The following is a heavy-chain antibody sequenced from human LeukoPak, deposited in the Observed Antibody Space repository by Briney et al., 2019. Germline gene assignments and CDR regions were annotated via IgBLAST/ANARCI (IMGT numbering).Heavy chain of an antibody. J-gene: IGHJ4*02. CDR1: GFTFSSYA. CDR2: ISGSGGST. CDR3: AKDSPNYYGSGSYYKY. D-gene: IGHD3-10*01. V-gene: IGHV3-23*01. Sequence: GGSLRLSCAASGFTFSSYAMSWVRQAPGKGLEWVSAISGSGGSTYYADSVKGRFTISRDNSKNTLYLKMNSLRAEDTAVYYCAKDSPNYYGSGSYYKYWGQGTLVTVSS.